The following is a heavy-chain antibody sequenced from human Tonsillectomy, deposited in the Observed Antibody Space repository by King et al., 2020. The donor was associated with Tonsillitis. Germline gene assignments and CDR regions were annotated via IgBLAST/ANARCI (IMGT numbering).Heavy chain of an antibody. J-gene: IGHJ4*02. D-gene: IGHD6-13*01. CDR1: GYTFTSYG. CDR3: ARDIGAAAGTSPGY. V-gene: IGHV1-18*01. Sequence: QLVQSGAEVKKPGASVKVSCRASGYTFTSYGVSWVRQAPGQGLEWMGWISPYNGYTNYAQNLQGRVTMTTDTSTNTAYMDLRSLRSDATAVYYCARDIGAAAGTSPGYWGQGTLVTVSS. CDR2: ISPYNGYT.